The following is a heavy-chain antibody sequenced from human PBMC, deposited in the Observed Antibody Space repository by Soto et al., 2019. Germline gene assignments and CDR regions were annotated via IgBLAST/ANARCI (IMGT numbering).Heavy chain of an antibody. CDR1: GGSISSGGYY. J-gene: IGHJ5*02. CDR2: IYYSGST. Sequence: SETLSLTCTVSGGSISSGGYYWSWIRQHPGKGLEWIGYIYYSGSTYYNPSLKSRVTISVDTSKNQFSLKLSSVTAADTAVYYCARELAATPNWFDPWGQGTLVTVSS. CDR3: ARELAATPNWFDP. V-gene: IGHV4-31*03. D-gene: IGHD2-15*01.